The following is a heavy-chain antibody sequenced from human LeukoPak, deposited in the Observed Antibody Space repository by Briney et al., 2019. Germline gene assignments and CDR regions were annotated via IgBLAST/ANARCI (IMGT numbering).Heavy chain of an antibody. D-gene: IGHD2-15*01. V-gene: IGHV3-30*04. J-gene: IGHJ6*03. CDR1: GFTFSSYA. Sequence: GGSLRLSCAASGFTFSSYAMHWVRQAPGEGLEWVAVISYDGSNKYYADSVKGRFTISRDNSKNTLYLQMNSLRAEDTAVYYCARGGKGYCSGGSCCSAPYYYYMDVWGKGTTVTVSS. CDR3: ARGGKGYCSGGSCCSAPYYYYMDV. CDR2: ISYDGSNK.